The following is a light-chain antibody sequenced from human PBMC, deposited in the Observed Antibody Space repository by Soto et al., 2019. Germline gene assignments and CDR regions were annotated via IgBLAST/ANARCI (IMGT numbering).Light chain of an antibody. CDR3: QQRSNWPPRWT. CDR2: GAS. CDR1: QSVHSN. V-gene: IGKV3-11*01. Sequence: EIVMTQSPATLSLSPGETATLSCRASQSVHSNLAWFQQHPGQAPRLLIYGASSRATGIPARFSGSGSGTDFTLTISSLEPEDFAVYYCQQRSNWPPRWTFGQGTKVDIK. J-gene: IGKJ1*01.